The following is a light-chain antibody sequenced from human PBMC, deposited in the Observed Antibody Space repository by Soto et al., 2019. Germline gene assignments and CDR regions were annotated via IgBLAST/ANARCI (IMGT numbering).Light chain of an antibody. J-gene: IGKJ2*01. Sequence: AIRMTQSPSSFSASTGDGVTITCRASQGISSYLAWYQQKPGKAPKLLIYAASTLQSGVPSRFSGSGSGTDFTLTISCLQSEDFATYYCQQCYSYPYTFGQGTKLEIK. V-gene: IGKV1-8*01. CDR2: AAS. CDR1: QGISSY. CDR3: QQCYSYPYT.